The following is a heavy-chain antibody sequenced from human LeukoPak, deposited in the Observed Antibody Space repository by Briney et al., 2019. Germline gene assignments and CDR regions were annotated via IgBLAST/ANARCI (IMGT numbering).Heavy chain of an antibody. J-gene: IGHJ4*02. CDR1: GFTFSDYY. CDR3: ARVASSGWYPLDY. D-gene: IGHD6-19*01. CDR2: ISSGGGSI. V-gene: IGHV3-11*04. Sequence: GGSLRLSSAAAGFTFSDYYMSWIRQAPGKGLEWVSYISSGGGSIYYADSVKGRFTISRDNAENSLYLQMNSLRAEESAVYYCARVASSGWYPLDYWGQGTLVTVSS.